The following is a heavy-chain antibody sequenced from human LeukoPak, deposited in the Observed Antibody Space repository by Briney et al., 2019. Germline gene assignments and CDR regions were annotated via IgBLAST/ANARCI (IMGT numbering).Heavy chain of an antibody. Sequence: GGSLRLSCAASGFTFSSYAMHWVRQAPGKGLEWVAVMSYDGSNKYYADSVKGRFTISRDNSKNTLYLQMNSLRAEDTAVYYCARARAPMVRGVIPSDYWGQGTLVTVSS. CDR1: GFTFSSYA. CDR3: ARARAPMVRGVIPSDY. CDR2: MSYDGSNK. J-gene: IGHJ4*02. D-gene: IGHD3-10*01. V-gene: IGHV3-30*04.